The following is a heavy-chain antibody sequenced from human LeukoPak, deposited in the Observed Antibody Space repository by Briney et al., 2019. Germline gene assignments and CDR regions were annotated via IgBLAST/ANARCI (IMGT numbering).Heavy chain of an antibody. CDR3: AKSVGAYYDAFDI. Sequence: GGSLRLSCAASGFTFSSYSMNWVRQSRGKGLEWVSSISSSSSYIYYADSVKGRFTISRDNAQNSLYLQMNSLRAEDTAVYYCAKSVGAYYDAFDIWGQGTMVTVSS. V-gene: IGHV3-21*01. J-gene: IGHJ3*02. CDR1: GFTFSSYS. D-gene: IGHD1-26*01. CDR2: ISSSSSYI.